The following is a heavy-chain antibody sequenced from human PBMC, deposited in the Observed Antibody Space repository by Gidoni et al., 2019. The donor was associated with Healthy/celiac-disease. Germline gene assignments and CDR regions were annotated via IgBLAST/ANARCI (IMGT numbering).Heavy chain of an antibody. CDR2: ISWDGGST. J-gene: IGHJ6*02. Sequence: DVQLVESGGVVVQPGGPLSLSCAASGFLFAAYTMLWVRQAPGKGLEWVSLISWDGGSTYYADSVKGRFTISRDNSKNSLYLQMNSLRTEDTALYYCAKDTGYCSSTSCRGGMDVWGQGTTVTVSS. CDR3: AKDTGYCSSTSCRGGMDV. CDR1: GFLFAAYT. D-gene: IGHD2-2*01. V-gene: IGHV3-43*01.